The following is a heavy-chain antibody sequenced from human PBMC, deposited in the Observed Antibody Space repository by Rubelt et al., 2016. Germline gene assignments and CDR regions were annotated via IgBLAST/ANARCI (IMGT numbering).Heavy chain of an antibody. CDR2: IFYVGGT. V-gene: IGHV4-39*01. Sequence: QLRLLESGPGLGKPSETLSLTCTVSGGSISSSSSYWAWIRQPPGRGLEWIGSIFYVGGTYYRPSLKSRVTLSVDSSKNQFSLKLSYVTAADTTVYYCVRGGTIRTFDHWGQGTLVTVSS. D-gene: IGHD3-16*01. CDR1: GGSISSSSSY. CDR3: VRGGTIRTFDH. J-gene: IGHJ4*02.